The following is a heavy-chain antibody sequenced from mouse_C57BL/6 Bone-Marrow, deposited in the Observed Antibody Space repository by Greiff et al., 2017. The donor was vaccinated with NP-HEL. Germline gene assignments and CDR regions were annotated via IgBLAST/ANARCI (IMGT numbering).Heavy chain of an antibody. V-gene: IGHV3-6*01. D-gene: IGHD2-4*01. CDR3: ASPDYDQAY. CDR1: GYSITSGYY. J-gene: IGHJ3*01. CDR2: ISYDGST. Sequence: EVKLQEPGPGLVKPSQSLSLTCSVTGYSITSGYYWNWIRQFPGNKLEWMGYISYDGSTNYNPSLKNRISITLDTSKNQFCLKLKSVTTEDTATYYCASPDYDQAYWGQGTLVTVSA.